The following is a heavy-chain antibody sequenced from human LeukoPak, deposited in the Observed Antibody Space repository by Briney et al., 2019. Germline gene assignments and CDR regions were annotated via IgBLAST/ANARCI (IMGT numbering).Heavy chain of an antibody. CDR1: GYTFTGYY. D-gene: IGHD6-19*01. CDR3: ARHSSGWYEDAFDI. J-gene: IGHJ3*02. Sequence: ASVKVSCKASGYTFTGYYMHWVRQAPGQGLEWMGWINPNSGGTNYAQKFQGRVTMTRDTSISTAYMELSRLRSDDTAVYYCARHSSGWYEDAFDIWGQGTMVTVSS. V-gene: IGHV1-2*02. CDR2: INPNSGGT.